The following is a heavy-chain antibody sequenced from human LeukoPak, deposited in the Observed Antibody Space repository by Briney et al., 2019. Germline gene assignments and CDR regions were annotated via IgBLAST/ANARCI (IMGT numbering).Heavy chain of an antibody. CDR2: INRDGSST. CDR1: GFPFRSYW. V-gene: IGHV3-74*01. Sequence: PGGSLRLSCAASGFPFRSYWMHWVRQAPGKGLVWVSRINRDGSSTSYADSVKGRFTISRDNAKNTLYLQMNSLRAEDTAVYYCARDFSLGWFDPWGQGTLVTVSS. CDR3: ARDFSLGWFDP. D-gene: IGHD3-3*01. J-gene: IGHJ5*02.